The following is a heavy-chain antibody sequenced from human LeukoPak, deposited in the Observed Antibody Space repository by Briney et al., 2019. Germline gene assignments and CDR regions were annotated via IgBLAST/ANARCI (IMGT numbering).Heavy chain of an antibody. CDR1: GYTFTGYY. CDR2: INPNSGGT. J-gene: IGHJ2*01. D-gene: IGHD6-13*01. V-gene: IGHV1-2*02. CDR3: ARAAYSGSPSPYRYFDL. Sequence: GASVKVSCKASGYTFTGYYMHWVRQAPGQGLEWMGWINPNSGGTNYAQKFRGRVTMTRDTSISTVHMELSRLRYDDTALYYCARAAYSGSPSPYRYFDLWGRGTLVTVSS.